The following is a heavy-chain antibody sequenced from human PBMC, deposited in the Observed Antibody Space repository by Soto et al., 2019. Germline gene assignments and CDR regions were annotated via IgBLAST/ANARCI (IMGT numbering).Heavy chain of an antibody. CDR2: ISGSGGST. CDR1: GFTFSSYA. V-gene: IGHV3-23*01. D-gene: IGHD4-17*01. Sequence: GGSLRLSCAASGFTFSSYAMSWVRQAPGKGLEWVSAISGSGGSTYYADSVKGRFTISRDNSKNTLYLQMNSLRAEDTAVYYCAKVATVTPYYYYYYMDGWGKGTTVTVSS. CDR3: AKVATVTPYYYYYYMDG. J-gene: IGHJ6*03.